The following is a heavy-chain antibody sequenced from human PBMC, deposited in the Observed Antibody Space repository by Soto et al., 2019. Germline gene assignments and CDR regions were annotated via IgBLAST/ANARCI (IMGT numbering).Heavy chain of an antibody. CDR3: ARGRYDSRPNWFDP. D-gene: IGHD3-22*01. V-gene: IGHV4-31*03. J-gene: IGHJ5*02. CDR1: GGSISSGGYY. CDR2: IYYSGST. Sequence: SETLSLTCTVSGGSISSGGYYWSWIRQHPGKGLEWIGYIYYSGSTYYNPSLKSRVTISVDTSKNQFSLKLSSVTAADTAVYYCARGRYDSRPNWFDPWGQGTLVTVSS.